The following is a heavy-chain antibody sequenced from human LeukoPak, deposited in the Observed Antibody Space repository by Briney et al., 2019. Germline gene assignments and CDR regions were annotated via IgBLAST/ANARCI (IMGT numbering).Heavy chain of an antibody. V-gene: IGHV1-2*02. D-gene: IGHD5-18*01. J-gene: IGHJ4*02. CDR1: GYTFTGYF. CDR2: INPNSGRT. CDR3: ARGGIQLWFLVDY. Sequence: GASVKVSCKASGYTFTGYFMHWVRQAPRHGLEWMGWINPNSGRTNYAQKFQGRVTMTRDTSISTAYMELSRLRSDDTAVYYCARGGIQLWFLVDYWGQGTLVTVSS.